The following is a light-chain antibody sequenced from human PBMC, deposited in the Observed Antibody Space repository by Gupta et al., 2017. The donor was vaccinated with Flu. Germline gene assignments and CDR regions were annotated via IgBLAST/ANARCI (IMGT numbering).Light chain of an antibody. CDR2: DVS. CDR3: KQFNS. CDR1: QGISNG. V-gene: IGKV1-13*02. Sequence: AIQLTQSPSSLSASVGDRVTLTCRASQGISNGLAWYQQNPGKPPKLLIYDVSTLHSGVPSRFSGSGSGTDFTLTISSLQPEDFASYYCKQFNSFGPGTKVDMK. J-gene: IGKJ3*01.